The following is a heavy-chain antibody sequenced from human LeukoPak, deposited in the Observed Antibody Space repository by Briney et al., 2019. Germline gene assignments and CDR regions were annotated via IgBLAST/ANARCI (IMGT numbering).Heavy chain of an antibody. CDR2: IFPIFGTA. CDR3: ARDSSGYSYGYFWFDP. D-gene: IGHD5-18*01. Sequence: ASVKVSCKASGGTFSSYAISWVRQAPGQGLEWMGGIFPIFGTANYAQKFQGRVTITADESTSTAYMELSSLRSEDTAVYYCARDSSGYSYGYFWFDPWGQGTLVTVSS. CDR1: GGTFSSYA. V-gene: IGHV1-69*01. J-gene: IGHJ5*02.